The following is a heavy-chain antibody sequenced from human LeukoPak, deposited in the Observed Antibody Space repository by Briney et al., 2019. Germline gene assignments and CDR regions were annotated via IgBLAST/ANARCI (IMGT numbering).Heavy chain of an antibody. D-gene: IGHD2-15*01. CDR1: GGSISSSYY. J-gene: IGHJ5*02. CDR3: ARLPVVVVPAWFDP. Sequence: SETLSLTCTVSGGSISSSYYWGWIRQPPGKGLEWIGNIYYSGNTYYNPSLKSRVIISVDTSKNQFSLKLSSVTAADTALYYCARLPVVVVPAWFDPWGQGTLVTVSS. CDR2: IYYSGNT. V-gene: IGHV4-39*01.